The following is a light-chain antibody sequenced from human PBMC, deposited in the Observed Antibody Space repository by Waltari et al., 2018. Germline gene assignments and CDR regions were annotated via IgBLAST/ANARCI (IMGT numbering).Light chain of an antibody. Sequence: QSALTQPRSVSGSPGQSVTISCTGTSSDVGGYHFVPWYQHHPGKAPKLLIYDVDQRPSGVPHRFSGSKSGNTASLTISGLQAEDEADYYCSSYAVNYPVILGGGTKLTVL. CDR3: SSYAVNYPVI. CDR2: DVD. J-gene: IGLJ2*01. V-gene: IGLV2-11*01. CDR1: SSDVGGYHF.